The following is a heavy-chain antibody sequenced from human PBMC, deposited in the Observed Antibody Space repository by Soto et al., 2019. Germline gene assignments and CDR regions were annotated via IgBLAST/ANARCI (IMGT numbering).Heavy chain of an antibody. Sequence: QVQLVQSGAEVKKPGASVKVSCKASGYTFTNSGINWVRQAPGQGLEWMGWISTDNGNTNYAQHLQGRVSMTTDTSTSTAYMDLRSLRSDDKAVYYCARDQGITTFGVYSMYYYGMDVWGQGTTVTVSS. CDR1: GYTFTNSG. CDR3: ARDQGITTFGVYSMYYYGMDV. V-gene: IGHV1-18*01. CDR2: ISTDNGNT. J-gene: IGHJ6*02. D-gene: IGHD3-3*01.